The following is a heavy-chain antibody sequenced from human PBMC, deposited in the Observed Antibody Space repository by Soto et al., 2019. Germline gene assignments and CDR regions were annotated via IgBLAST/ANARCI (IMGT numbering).Heavy chain of an antibody. CDR1: GFTFSSDW. V-gene: IGHV3-7*01. J-gene: IGHJ4*02. CDR2: IKQDGSQK. Sequence: ESGGGMVQPGGSLRLSCAASGFTFSSDWMSWVRQAPGKGLEWVANIKQDGSQKYYVDSVKGRFTISRDNAKNSLYLQMNSLRAEDTAVYYCARGGDWGQGTLVTVSS. CDR3: ARGGD.